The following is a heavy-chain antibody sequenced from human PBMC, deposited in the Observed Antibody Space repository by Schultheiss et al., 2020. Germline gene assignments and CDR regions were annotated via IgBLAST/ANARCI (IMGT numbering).Heavy chain of an antibody. D-gene: IGHD6-13*01. CDR3: ARSRVGIAAAGPDDY. V-gene: IGHV4-59*02. J-gene: IGHJ4*02. CDR1: GGSVSSYY. Sequence: SETLSLTCTVSGGSVSSYYWNWIRQPPGKGLEYIGYIYYSGRTNYNPSLKSRVTISVDRSKNQFSLKLSSVTAADTAVYYCARSRVGIAAAGPDDYWGQGTLVTVSS. CDR2: IYYSGRT.